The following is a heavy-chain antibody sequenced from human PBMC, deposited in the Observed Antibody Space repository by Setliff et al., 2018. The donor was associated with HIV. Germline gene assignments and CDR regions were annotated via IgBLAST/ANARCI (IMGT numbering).Heavy chain of an antibody. CDR3: GRVAGYCAPSRCYGYNAFDI. V-gene: IGHV4-34*01. CDR1: GGSFTNYF. D-gene: IGHD2-15*01. Sequence: KPSETLSLTCAVYGGSFTNYFWSWIRQSPGKGLEWIGEINHSGRTKYNPSLKSRVTISVDMSNTQIFLSLSTVTAADTAVYYCGRVAGYCAPSRCYGYNAFDIWGPGTMVTVSS. J-gene: IGHJ3*02. CDR2: INHSGRT.